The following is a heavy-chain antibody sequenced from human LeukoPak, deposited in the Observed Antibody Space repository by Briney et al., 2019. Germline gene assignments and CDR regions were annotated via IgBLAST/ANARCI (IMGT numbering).Heavy chain of an antibody. Sequence: SQTLSLTCTVSGGSISSGGYYWSWIRQHPGKGLEWIGYIYYSGSTNYNPSLKSRVTISVDTSKNQFSLKLSSVTAADTAVYYCARVAPYYYDSSGYYYASPFDYWGQGTLVTVSS. V-gene: IGHV4-31*03. D-gene: IGHD3-22*01. CDR2: IYYSGST. CDR3: ARVAPYYYDSSGYYYASPFDY. CDR1: GGSISSGGYY. J-gene: IGHJ4*02.